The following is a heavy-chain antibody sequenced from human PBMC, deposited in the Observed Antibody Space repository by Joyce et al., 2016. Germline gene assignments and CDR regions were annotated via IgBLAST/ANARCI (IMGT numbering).Heavy chain of an antibody. D-gene: IGHD2-8*01. CDR3: ARSSYTNGIFDY. V-gene: IGHV3-21*01. CDR2: HSSSSSYI. Sequence: EVQLVESGGGLVKPGGSLRLSCAASGFTFSSYSMSWVRQAPGKGLDWVSSHSSSSSYIKYTDSVKGRFTISRDNAKNSLYLQMNSLRFEDTAVYYCARSSYTNGIFDYWGQGTLVTVSS. J-gene: IGHJ4*02. CDR1: GFTFSSYS.